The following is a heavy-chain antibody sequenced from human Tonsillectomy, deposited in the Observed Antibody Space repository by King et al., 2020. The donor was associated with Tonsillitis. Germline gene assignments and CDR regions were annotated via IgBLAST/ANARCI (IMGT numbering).Heavy chain of an antibody. V-gene: IGHV1-46*01. CDR1: GYTFTSYC. CDR3: ATYSPIAVAGTRNVWYFDL. D-gene: IGHD6-19*01. Sequence: QLVQSGAEVKKPGASVKVSCKASGYTFTSYCMHWVRQAPGQGLEWMGIINPSGGSTSYAQKFQGRVTMTRDTSTSTVYMELSSLRSEDTAVYYCATYSPIAVAGTRNVWYFDLWGRGTLVTVSS. J-gene: IGHJ2*01. CDR2: INPSGGST.